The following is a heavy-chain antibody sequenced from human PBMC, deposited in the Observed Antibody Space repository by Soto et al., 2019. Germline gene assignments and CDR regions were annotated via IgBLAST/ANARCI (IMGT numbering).Heavy chain of an antibody. J-gene: IGHJ4*02. CDR2: IPEDGTYK. D-gene: IGHD3-3*01. CDR1: GLTFKNYG. Sequence: QVRLVESGGGVVQPGRSLRLSCAASGLTFKNYGMHWVRQAPGKGLEWVSVIPEDGTYKYFGDSVRGRFTIPRDNFDNTVSLQMNDVRPEDTGLYYCATKGQVDWLPGDYWGQGTLVTVSS. CDR3: ATKGQVDWLPGDY. V-gene: IGHV3-30*03.